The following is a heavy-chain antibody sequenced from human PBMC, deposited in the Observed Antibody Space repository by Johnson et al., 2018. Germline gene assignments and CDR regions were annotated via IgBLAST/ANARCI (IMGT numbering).Heavy chain of an antibody. CDR3: ARDSVAFHGTTYPHYYYMDV. CDR1: GFPFSSYS. Sequence: VQLVQSGGGLVKPGGSLRLSCAASGFPFSSYSMNWVRQAPGKGLQWVSAITISGDNIYYADPVKGRFTISRDKSKNSLYLQMNSLRTEDTAVYYCARDSVAFHGTTYPHYYYMDVWGKGTTVTVSS. D-gene: IGHD1-1*01. J-gene: IGHJ6*03. CDR2: ITISGDNI. V-gene: IGHV3-21*01.